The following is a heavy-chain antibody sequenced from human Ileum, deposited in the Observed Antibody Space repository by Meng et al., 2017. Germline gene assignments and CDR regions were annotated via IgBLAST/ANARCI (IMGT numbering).Heavy chain of an antibody. CDR1: SGSFTNNNYY. D-gene: IGHD4-17*01. CDR3: ARRAHYGDPPR. J-gene: IGHJ4*02. Sequence: QLRLQESVPGLVKPSETLALTCSVSSGSFTNNNYYWVWFSRPPGKGLEWVGSIYYGGSTYYNPSLKSRVTISVDTSTNQFSLKLISVTAADTAVYYCARRAHYGDPPRWGQGTLVTVSS. V-gene: IGHV4-39*01. CDR2: IYYGGST.